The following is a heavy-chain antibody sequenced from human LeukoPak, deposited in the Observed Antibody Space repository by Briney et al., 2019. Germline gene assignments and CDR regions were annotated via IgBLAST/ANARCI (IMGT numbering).Heavy chain of an antibody. CDR1: GFTFSSYA. Sequence: GGSLRLSCAASGFTFSSYAMSWVRQAPGKGLEWVSAISGSGGSTYYADSVKGRFTISRDNAKNSLYLQINSLRAEDTAVYYCARDDGSGYEYWGQGTLVTVSS. J-gene: IGHJ4*02. V-gene: IGHV3-23*01. CDR3: ARDDGSGYEY. D-gene: IGHD3-22*01. CDR2: ISGSGGST.